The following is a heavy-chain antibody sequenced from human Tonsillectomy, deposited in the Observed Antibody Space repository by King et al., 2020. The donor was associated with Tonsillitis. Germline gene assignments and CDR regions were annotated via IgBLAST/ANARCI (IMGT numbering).Heavy chain of an antibody. Sequence: TLKESGPALVKPTQTLTLTCTFSGFSLSTSGMRVSWIRQPPGKALEWLARIDWDDDKFYSTSLRTRLTISTVTSKNQVGLTMTNMDPVDTATYYCARMSCRGIYFDSFHIWGQGTLVTVSS. CDR1: GFSLSTSGMR. CDR3: ARMSCRGIYFDSFHI. J-gene: IGHJ3*02. CDR2: IDWDDDK. V-gene: IGHV2-70*04. D-gene: IGHD2-15*01.